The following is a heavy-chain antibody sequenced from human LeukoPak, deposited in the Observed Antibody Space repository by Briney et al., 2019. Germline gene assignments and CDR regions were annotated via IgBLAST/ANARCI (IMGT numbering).Heavy chain of an antibody. CDR2: IYYSGRT. D-gene: IGHD5-24*01. J-gene: IGHJ4*02. CDR3: ARGGRWLQFY. V-gene: IGHV4-39*02. CDR1: GGSISSSSYY. Sequence: SETLSLTCTVSGGSISSSSYYWGWIRQPPGKGLEWIGYIYYSGRTYYNPSLKSRVTISVDASKNHFSLKLSSVTAADTAVYYCARGGRWLQFYRGQGTLVTVPS.